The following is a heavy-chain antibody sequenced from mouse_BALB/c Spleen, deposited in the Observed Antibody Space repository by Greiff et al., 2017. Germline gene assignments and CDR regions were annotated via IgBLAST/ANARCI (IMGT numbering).Heavy chain of an antibody. J-gene: IGHJ4*01. V-gene: IGHV5-6-5*01. CDR1: GFTFSSYA. CDR2: ISSGGST. Sequence: DVHLVESGGGLVKPGGSLKLSCAASGFTFSSYAMSWVRQTPEKRLEWVASISSGGSTYYPDSVKGRFTISRDNARNILYLQMSSLRSEDTAMYYCARGRNRYGDYYAMDYWGQGTSVTVSS. CDR3: ARGRNRYGDYYAMDY. D-gene: IGHD2-14*01.